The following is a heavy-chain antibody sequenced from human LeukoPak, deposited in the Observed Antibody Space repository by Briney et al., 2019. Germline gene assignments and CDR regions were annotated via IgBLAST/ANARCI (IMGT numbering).Heavy chain of an antibody. J-gene: IGHJ4*02. V-gene: IGHV3-49*03. Sequence: GRSLRLSCTASGFTFGDYAMSWIRQAPGKGLEWVGFIRSKAYGETADYAASVKGRFTISRDDSKAVAYLQMNSLKTEDTAVYHCTRDRGAYNLYDYWGQGTLVTVSS. D-gene: IGHD1-1*01. CDR2: IRSKAYGETA. CDR1: GFTFGDYA. CDR3: TRDRGAYNLYDY.